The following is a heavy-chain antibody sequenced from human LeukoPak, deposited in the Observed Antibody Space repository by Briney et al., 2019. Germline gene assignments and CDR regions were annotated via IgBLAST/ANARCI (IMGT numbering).Heavy chain of an antibody. CDR1: GYTFSTYG. Sequence: ASVKVSCKASGYTFSTYGISWVRQAPGQGLEWMGWISTYNGNTNYAQKLQGRVTMTTDTSTSTAYMELRSLRSDDTAVYYCARDHYYGSGSYYPYYFDYWGQGTLVTVSS. CDR2: ISTYNGNT. CDR3: ARDHYYGSGSYYPYYFDY. J-gene: IGHJ4*02. V-gene: IGHV1-18*01. D-gene: IGHD3-10*01.